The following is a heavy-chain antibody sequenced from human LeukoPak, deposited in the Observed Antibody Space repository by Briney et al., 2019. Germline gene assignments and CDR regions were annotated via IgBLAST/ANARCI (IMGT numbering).Heavy chain of an antibody. J-gene: IGHJ4*02. V-gene: IGHV4-4*07. Sequence: SETLSLTCTVSGGSISRYYWSWIRQPAGKGLEWIGRIYSSGTTTYSPSLKSRVTMSVDTSKNQFSLTLSSVTAADTVVYYCARVRSAAATNAFDYCGQGTLVTVSS. CDR3: ARVRSAAATNAFDY. D-gene: IGHD6-13*01. CDR2: IYSSGTT. CDR1: GGSISRYY.